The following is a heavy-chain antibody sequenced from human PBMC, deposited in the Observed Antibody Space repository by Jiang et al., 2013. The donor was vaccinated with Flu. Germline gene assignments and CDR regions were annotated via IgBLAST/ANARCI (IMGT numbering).Heavy chain of an antibody. CDR1: GFTFSSYW. CDR3: ARVRGGYCSGGSCYNAFDI. Sequence: VQLLESGGGLVQPGGSLRLSCAASGFTFSSYWMSWVRQAPGKGLEWVANIKQDGSEKYYVDSVKGRFTISRDNAKNSLYLQMNSLRAEDTAVYYCARVRGGYCSGGSCYNAFDIWGQGTLVTVS. V-gene: IGHV3-7*01. CDR2: IKQDGSEK. D-gene: IGHD2-15*01. J-gene: IGHJ3*02.